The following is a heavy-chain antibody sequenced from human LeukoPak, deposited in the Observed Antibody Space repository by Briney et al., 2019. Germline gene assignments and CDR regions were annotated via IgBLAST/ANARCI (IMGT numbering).Heavy chain of an antibody. CDR1: GVSMYSYY. J-gene: IGHJ4*02. Sequence: SETLSLTCTVSGVSMYSYYWSWIRQPPGKGLEWIGYTFYSGSTEYNPSLKSRVTISEDSSKNQFSLKLTSVTAADTAVYYCARTPIAAAGPFDYWGQGTLVTVSS. D-gene: IGHD6-13*01. CDR3: ARTPIAAAGPFDY. CDR2: TFYSGST. V-gene: IGHV4-59*01.